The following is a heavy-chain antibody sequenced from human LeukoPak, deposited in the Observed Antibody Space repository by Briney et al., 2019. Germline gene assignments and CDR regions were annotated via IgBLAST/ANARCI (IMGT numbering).Heavy chain of an antibody. Sequence: PSETLSLTCTVSGGSISSSSYYWGWIRQPPGKGLEWIGSIYYSGSTYYNPSLKSRVTISVDTSKNQFSLKLSSVTAADTAVYYCASSLQLWSTYYFDYWGQGTLVTVSS. V-gene: IGHV4-39*07. CDR2: IYYSGST. J-gene: IGHJ4*02. D-gene: IGHD5-18*01. CDR3: ASSLQLWSTYYFDY. CDR1: GGSISSSSYY.